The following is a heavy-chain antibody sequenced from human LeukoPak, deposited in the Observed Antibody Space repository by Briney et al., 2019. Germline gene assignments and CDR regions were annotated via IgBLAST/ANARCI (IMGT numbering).Heavy chain of an antibody. CDR2: ITSSSTYI. D-gene: IGHD4-17*01. CDR3: ARVVVRYGDYGDAFDI. CDR1: GFSLTNYT. Sequence: GGSLRLSCAASGFSLTNYTMNWVRQAPGKGLEWVSSITSSSTYIYYADSVQGRFTISRDNAKNSLYLQMNSLRAEDTAVYYCARVVVRYGDYGDAFDIWGQGTMVTVSS. J-gene: IGHJ3*02. V-gene: IGHV3-21*01.